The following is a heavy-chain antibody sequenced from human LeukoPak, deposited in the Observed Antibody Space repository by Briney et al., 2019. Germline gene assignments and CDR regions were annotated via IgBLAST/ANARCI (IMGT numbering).Heavy chain of an antibody. CDR3: ARVIGALLYYYGMDV. V-gene: IGHV1-2*06. J-gene: IGHJ6*02. CDR1: GDTFTANY. D-gene: IGHD6-13*01. Sequence: GAAVKVSCKASGDTFTANYMHWVRQAPRQGLQWMGRINPNSGGPNYAQKSQRRLTMTRETSLSTAYMELGRLRSDDTAVYYCARVIGALLYYYGMDVWAQGPTVTVSS. CDR2: INPNSGGP.